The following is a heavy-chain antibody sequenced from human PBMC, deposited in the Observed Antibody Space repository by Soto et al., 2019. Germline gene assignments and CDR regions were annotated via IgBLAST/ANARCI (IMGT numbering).Heavy chain of an antibody. Sequence: TSDTLSLTCVVSNFYISSGYYWGWIRQSPGKGLEWIASIYRSGATSYNPSLKSRVTISVDPSKKQFSLMLTAVTAADTAVYYCARTHSGSEYSVFNYWGRG. D-gene: IGHD1-26*01. CDR3: ARTHSGSEYSVFNY. V-gene: IGHV4-38-2*01. J-gene: IGHJ4*02. CDR1: NFYISSGYY. CDR2: IYRSGAT.